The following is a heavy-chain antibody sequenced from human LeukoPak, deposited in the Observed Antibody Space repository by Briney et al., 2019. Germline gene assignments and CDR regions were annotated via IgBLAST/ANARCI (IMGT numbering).Heavy chain of an antibody. Sequence: GGSLRLSCAASGFTFSSYGMSWVRQAPGKGLEWVSSISNSGGSTYHADSVKGRFTISRDNSKNTLYLQMNSLRAEDTAVYYCAKTYHSSRAHYYDYYYMDVWGKGTTVTISS. CDR3: AKTYHSSRAHYYDYYYMDV. CDR1: GFTFSSYG. V-gene: IGHV3-23*01. CDR2: ISNSGGST. J-gene: IGHJ6*03. D-gene: IGHD6-13*01.